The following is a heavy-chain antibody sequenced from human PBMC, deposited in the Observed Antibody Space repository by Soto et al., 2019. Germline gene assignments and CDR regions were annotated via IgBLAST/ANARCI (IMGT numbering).Heavy chain of an antibody. J-gene: IGHJ4*02. CDR3: ARSGYCSGGSCYPSY. V-gene: IGHV1-3*01. Sequence: QVQLVQSGAEVKKPGASVKVSCKASGYTFTSYAMHWVRKAPGQRLEWMGWINAGNGNTKYSQKFQGRVTITRDTSASTAYMELSSLRSEDSAVYYCARSGYCSGGSCYPSYWGQGTLVTVSS. CDR1: GYTFTSYA. CDR2: INAGNGNT. D-gene: IGHD2-15*01.